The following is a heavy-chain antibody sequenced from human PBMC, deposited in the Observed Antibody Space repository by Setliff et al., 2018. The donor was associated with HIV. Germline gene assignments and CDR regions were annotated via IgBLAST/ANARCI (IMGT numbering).Heavy chain of an antibody. V-gene: IGHV4-38-2*01. Sequence: SETLSLTCAVSGYSVSSGYYWGWIRQPPGKGLEWIGSFYHSGSTFYNPSLKSRVTISLDTSKNQFSLRLRSVTAADTAVYYCVSGPLSGYGYYFDYWGQGALVTVSS. CDR1: GYSVSSGYY. D-gene: IGHD3-3*01. CDR2: FYHSGST. J-gene: IGHJ4*02. CDR3: VSGPLSGYGYYFDY.